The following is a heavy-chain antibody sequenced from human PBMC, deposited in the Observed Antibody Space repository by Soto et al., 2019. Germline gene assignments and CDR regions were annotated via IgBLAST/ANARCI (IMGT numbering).Heavy chain of an antibody. Sequence: SETLSLTCAVYGGSFSGYYWSWIRQPPGKGLEWIGEINHGGSTNYNPSLKSRVTISVDTSKNQFSLKLSSVTAADTAVYYCASGVLLWFGESPLDYWGQGTLVTVS. D-gene: IGHD3-10*01. CDR1: GGSFSGYY. J-gene: IGHJ4*02. CDR3: ASGVLLWFGESPLDY. V-gene: IGHV4-34*01. CDR2: INHGGST.